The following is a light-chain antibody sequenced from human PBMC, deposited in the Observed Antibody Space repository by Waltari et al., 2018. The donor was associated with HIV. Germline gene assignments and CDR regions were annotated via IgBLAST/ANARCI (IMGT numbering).Light chain of an antibody. V-gene: IGKV3-11*01. CDR2: DAS. CDR1: QSVGTY. CDR3: QQRTNWPPYS. J-gene: IGKJ2*03. Sequence: EIVLTQYPATLSLSPGERATLSCRASQSVGTYLAWYQQKPGQAPRLLIYDASNRATGIPARFSGSGSRTDFTLTISSLEPEDFAVYYCQQRTNWPPYSFGQGTKLEIK.